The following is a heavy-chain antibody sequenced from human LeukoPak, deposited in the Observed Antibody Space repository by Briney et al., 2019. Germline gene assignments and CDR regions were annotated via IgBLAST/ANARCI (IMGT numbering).Heavy chain of an antibody. D-gene: IGHD6-19*01. V-gene: IGHV4-39*07. CDR2: IYHSGST. Sequence: SETLSLTCTVSGGSISSSSYYWGWIRQPPGKGLEWIGEIYHSGSTNYNPSLKSRVTISVDKSKNQFSLKLSSVTAADTAVYYCARLIAVAGFIDYWGQGTLVTVSS. CDR1: GGSISSSSYY. CDR3: ARLIAVAGFIDY. J-gene: IGHJ4*02.